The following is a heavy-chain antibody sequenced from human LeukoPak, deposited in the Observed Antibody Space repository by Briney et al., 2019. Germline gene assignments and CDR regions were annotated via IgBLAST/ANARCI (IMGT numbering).Heavy chain of an antibody. D-gene: IGHD4-17*01. J-gene: IGHJ3*02. CDR1: GFTFSSYA. Sequence: PGGSLRLSCAASGFTFSSYAMSWVRQAPGKGLEWVSAISGSGGSTYYADSVKGRFTISRDNSKNTLYLQMNSLRAEDTAVYYCAKARPFDYGDYLLIDAFDIWGQGTMVTVSS. CDR3: AKARPFDYGDYLLIDAFDI. CDR2: ISGSGGST. V-gene: IGHV3-23*01.